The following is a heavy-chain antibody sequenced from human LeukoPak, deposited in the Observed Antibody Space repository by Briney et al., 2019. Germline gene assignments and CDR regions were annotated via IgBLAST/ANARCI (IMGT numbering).Heavy chain of an antibody. J-gene: IGHJ4*02. CDR1: GGSFSGYC. V-gene: IGHV4-34*01. CDR2: INHSGST. CDR3: ARGRQWLGRPFDY. D-gene: IGHD6-19*01. Sequence: SETLSLTCAVYGGSFSGYCWSWIRQPPGKGLEWIGEINHSGSTNYNPSLKSRVTISVDTSKNQFSLKLSSVTAADTAVYYCARGRQWLGRPFDYWGQGTLVTVSS.